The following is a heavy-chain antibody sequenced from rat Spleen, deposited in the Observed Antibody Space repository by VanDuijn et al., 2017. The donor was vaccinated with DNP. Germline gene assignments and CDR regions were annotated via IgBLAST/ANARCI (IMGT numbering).Heavy chain of an antibody. D-gene: IGHD1-11*01. CDR1: GFTFSGYW. CDR2: INKDSSTM. Sequence: EVQLVETGGGLVQPGRSLKLSCVASGFTFSGYWMYWIRQAPGKGLEWIGEINKDSSTMNYTPSLKYKFTISRDNAQNTLYLQMSKLGSEDTAIYYCARLGWHGWFAYWGQGTLVTVSS. CDR3: ARLGWHGWFAY. J-gene: IGHJ3*01. V-gene: IGHV4-2*01.